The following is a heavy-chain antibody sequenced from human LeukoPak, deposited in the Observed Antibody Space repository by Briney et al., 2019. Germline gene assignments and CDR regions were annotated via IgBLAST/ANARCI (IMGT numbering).Heavy chain of an antibody. J-gene: IGHJ6*03. Sequence: SETLSLTCTVSGGSISSYYWSWIRQPPGKGLEWIGYIHYSGNTNYNPSLKSRVTISVDTSKNQFSLKLSSVTAADTAVYYCARVVSSSWDYYYYMDVWGKGTTVTISS. CDR3: ARVVSSSWDYYYYMDV. V-gene: IGHV4-59*01. D-gene: IGHD6-13*01. CDR1: GGSISSYY. CDR2: IHYSGNT.